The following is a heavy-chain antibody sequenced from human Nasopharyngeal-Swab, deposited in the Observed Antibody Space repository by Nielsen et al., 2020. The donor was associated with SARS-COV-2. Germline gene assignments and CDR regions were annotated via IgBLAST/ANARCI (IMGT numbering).Heavy chain of an antibody. Sequence: DSVKGRFTISRDNSKNTLYLQMNSLGAEDTAVFYCARGYSGYDDAFDIWGQGTMVTVSS. J-gene: IGHJ3*02. D-gene: IGHD5-12*01. V-gene: IGHV3-30*07. CDR3: ARGYSGYDDAFDI.